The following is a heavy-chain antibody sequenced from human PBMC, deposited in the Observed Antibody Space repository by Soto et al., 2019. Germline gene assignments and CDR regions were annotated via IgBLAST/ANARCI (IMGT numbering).Heavy chain of an antibody. Sequence: QVQLLESGGDLVQPGRYLRLSCAASGFTFSSYPMHWVRQAPGKGLEWVAFISYNTNNKQYADSVRGRFTISRDNGKKTVYLQMSSLIPEDTAVYYCARLPLAWGQGTLVTVS. CDR2: ISYNTNNK. CDR3: ARLPLA. V-gene: IGHV3-30-3*01. J-gene: IGHJ5*02. CDR1: GFTFSSYP.